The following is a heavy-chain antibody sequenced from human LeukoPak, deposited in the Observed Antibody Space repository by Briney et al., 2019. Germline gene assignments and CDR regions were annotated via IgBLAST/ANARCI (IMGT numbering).Heavy chain of an antibody. V-gene: IGHV3-23*01. CDR1: GFTFSNYA. CDR3: ARRWLGDPYGMDV. CDR2: IGGVSESF. Sequence: GGSLRLSCAASGFTFSNYAMTWVRQAPGKGLEWVSIIGGVSESFYYADSVKGRFTVSRDNSKDTLYLQMNSLRDEDTAIYYCARRWLGDPYGMDVWGQGTTVSVSS. D-gene: IGHD3-10*01. J-gene: IGHJ6*02.